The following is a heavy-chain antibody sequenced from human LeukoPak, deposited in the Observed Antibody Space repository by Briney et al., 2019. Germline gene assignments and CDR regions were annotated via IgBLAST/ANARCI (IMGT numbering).Heavy chain of an antibody. Sequence: SETLSLTCTVSGGSISSGGYYWSWIRQHPGKGLEWIGYIYYSGSTYYNPSPKSRVTISVDTSKNQFSLKLSSVTAADTAVYYCARHYGDYGPAPHYYYYYMDVWGKGTTVTVSS. D-gene: IGHD4-17*01. CDR1: GGSISSGGYY. CDR3: ARHYGDYGPAPHYYYYYMDV. CDR2: IYYSGST. V-gene: IGHV4-31*03. J-gene: IGHJ6*03.